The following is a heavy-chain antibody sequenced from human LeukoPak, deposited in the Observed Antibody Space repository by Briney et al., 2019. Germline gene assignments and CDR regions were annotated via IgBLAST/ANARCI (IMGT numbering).Heavy chain of an antibody. CDR3: ASRVGALDY. CDR2: ISSSSSDI. V-gene: IGHV3-48*01. Sequence: GGSLRLSCAASGFTFSSYSMNWVGQAPGKGLEWISYISSSSSDIFYADSVKGRFTISRDNAKNSLYLQMISLRAEDTAVYYCASRVGALDYWGQGTLVTVSS. CDR1: GFTFSSYS. D-gene: IGHD1-26*01. J-gene: IGHJ4*02.